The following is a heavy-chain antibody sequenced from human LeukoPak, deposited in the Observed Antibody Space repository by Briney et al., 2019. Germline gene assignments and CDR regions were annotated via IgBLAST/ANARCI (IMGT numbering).Heavy chain of an antibody. J-gene: IGHJ4*02. Sequence: LETLSLTCTVSGGSIRSSDYYWVWIRQPPGKGLEWIGNVFYSGRTHSNPSLKSRVTMSADTSKNRFSLQLSSVTAADTAVYYCARHVDGFSFALPRYYFDVWGQGALVTVSS. CDR2: VFYSGRT. D-gene: IGHD2-21*01. CDR1: GGSIRSSDYY. CDR3: ARHVDGFSFALPRYYFDV. V-gene: IGHV4-39*01.